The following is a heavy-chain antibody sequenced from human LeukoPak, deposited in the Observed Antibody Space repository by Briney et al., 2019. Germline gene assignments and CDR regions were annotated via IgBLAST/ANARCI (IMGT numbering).Heavy chain of an antibody. CDR2: ISSNGGST. CDR3: VKEIGFYDY. V-gene: IGHV3-64D*09. CDR1: GFTFRNSP. Sequence: PGGSLRLSCSASGFTFRNSPMHWVRQAPGKGLEYVSAISSNGGSTYYGDSVKGRFTIFRDNSKNTLYLQMSSLRVEDTALYYCVKEIGFYDYSGQGTLVTVSS. J-gene: IGHJ4*02. D-gene: IGHD3-16*01.